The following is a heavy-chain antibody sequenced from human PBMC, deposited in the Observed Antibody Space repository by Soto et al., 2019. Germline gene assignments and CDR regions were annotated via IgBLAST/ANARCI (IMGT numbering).Heavy chain of an antibody. CDR1: GGSFSGYY. D-gene: IGHD3-10*01. V-gene: IGHV4-34*01. Sequence: QVQLQQWGAGLLKPSETLSLTCAVYGGSFSGYYWSWIRQPQGKGLEWIGEINHSGSTNYNPSLKSRVTIAVDTSKNQFYLKLSSVTAADTAVYYCARGGTMVRGVISGWFDPWGQGTLVTVSS. CDR3: ARGGTMVRGVISGWFDP. J-gene: IGHJ5*02. CDR2: INHSGST.